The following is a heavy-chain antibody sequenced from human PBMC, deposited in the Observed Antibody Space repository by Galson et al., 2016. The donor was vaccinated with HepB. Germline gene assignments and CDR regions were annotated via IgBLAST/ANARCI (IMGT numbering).Heavy chain of an antibody. V-gene: IGHV3-23*01. D-gene: IGHD1-26*01. J-gene: IGHJ4*02. CDR3: ASPIVGAPS. CDR1: GFTFRNYA. Sequence: SLRLSCAASGFTFRNYAMTWVRQAPGKGLEWVSGIGGSGSSTYYVDSVRGRFTISRDNSKNTLFLQMKSLRADDTAVYYCASPIVGAPSWGQGTLVPVSS. CDR2: IGGSGSST.